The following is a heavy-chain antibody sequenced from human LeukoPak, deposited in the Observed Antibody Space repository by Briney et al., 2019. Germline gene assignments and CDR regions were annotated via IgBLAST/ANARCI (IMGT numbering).Heavy chain of an antibody. CDR1: GGSFSGYY. D-gene: IGHD6-19*01. CDR3: ARGQVAAPPY. J-gene: IGHJ4*02. CDR2: INHSGST. V-gene: IGHV4-34*01. Sequence: SETLSLTCAVYGGSFSGYYWSWIRQPPRKGLEWIGEINHSGSTNYNPSLKSRVTISVDTSKNQFSLKLSSVTAADTAVNYCARGQVAAPPYWGQGTLVTVSS.